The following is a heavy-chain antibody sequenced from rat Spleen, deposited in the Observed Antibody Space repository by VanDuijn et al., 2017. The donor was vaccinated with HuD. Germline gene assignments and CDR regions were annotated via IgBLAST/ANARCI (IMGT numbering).Heavy chain of an antibody. Sequence: EVQLVESGGGLVQPGRSLKFSCAASGFTFSDYAMAWVRQAPMKGLEWVATIIYDGSSTYYRDSVKGRFSISRDDAKSTLYLQMDSLRSEDTATYYCATHPIIRGYFDYWGQGVMVTVSS. J-gene: IGHJ2*01. CDR1: GFTFSDYA. CDR2: IIYDGSST. CDR3: ATHPIIRGYFDY. V-gene: IGHV5-17*01. D-gene: IGHD4-3*01.